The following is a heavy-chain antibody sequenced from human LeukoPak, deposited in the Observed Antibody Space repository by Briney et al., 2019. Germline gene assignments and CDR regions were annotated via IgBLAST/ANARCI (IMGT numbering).Heavy chain of an antibody. D-gene: IGHD3-16*01. J-gene: IGHJ6*03. CDR3: ARGILGIYYYYYMDV. CDR1: GGSFSGYY. CDR2: INHSGST. Sequence: PETLSLTCAVYGGSFSGYYWSWIRQPPGKGLEWIGEINHSGSTNHNPSLKSRVTISVDTSKNQFSLKLSSVTAADTAVYYCARGILGIYYYYYMDVWGKGTTVTVSS. V-gene: IGHV4-34*01.